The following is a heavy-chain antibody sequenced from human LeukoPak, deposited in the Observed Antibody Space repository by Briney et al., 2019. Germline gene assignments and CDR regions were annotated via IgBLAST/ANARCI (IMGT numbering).Heavy chain of an antibody. CDR2: ISWNSDLI. V-gene: IGHV3-9*03. Sequence: PGGSLRLSCVGSGFMFNDYVMHWVRQVPGKGLEWVSGISWNSDLIGYADSVKGRFTTSRDNDRNTLHLQMNSLRVEDMAFYYCTKSPSFTLGGGYLDSWGQGSLVTVSS. CDR1: GFMFNDYV. D-gene: IGHD3-22*01. J-gene: IGHJ4*02. CDR3: TKSPSFTLGGGYLDS.